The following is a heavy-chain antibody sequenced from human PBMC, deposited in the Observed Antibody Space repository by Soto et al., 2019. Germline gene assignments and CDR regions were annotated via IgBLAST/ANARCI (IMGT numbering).Heavy chain of an antibody. CDR2: INSDGSST. V-gene: IGHV3-74*01. J-gene: IGHJ4*02. CDR1: GFTFSSYW. D-gene: IGHD4-17*01. CDR3: AIEYGDYHLGRVYDY. Sequence: EVQLVESGGGLVQPGGSLRLSCAASGFTFSSYWMHWVRQAPGKGLVWVSRINSDGSSTSYADSVKGRFTISRDNAKNTLYLKMNSLRAEVTAVYYCAIEYGDYHLGRVYDYWGQGTLVTVSS.